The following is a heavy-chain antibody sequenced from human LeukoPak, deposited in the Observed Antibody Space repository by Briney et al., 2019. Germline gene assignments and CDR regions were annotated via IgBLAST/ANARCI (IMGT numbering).Heavy chain of an antibody. CDR2: INWNGGST. D-gene: IGHD6-19*01. CDR3: AREDHSSGPNWFDP. Sequence: GGSLRLSCAASGFTFDDYGMSWVRQAPGKGLEWVSAINWNGGSTSFADSVKGRFTISRDNVKNSLYLQMSSLRAEDTALYFCAREDHSSGPNWFDPWGQGTLVTVSS. V-gene: IGHV3-20*04. CDR1: GFTFDDYG. J-gene: IGHJ5*02.